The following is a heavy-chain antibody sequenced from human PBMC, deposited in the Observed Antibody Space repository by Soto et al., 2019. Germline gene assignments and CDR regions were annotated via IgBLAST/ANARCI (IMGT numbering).Heavy chain of an antibody. CDR3: ARHFSSSSSEYFDY. V-gene: IGHV5-51*01. D-gene: IGHD6-6*01. J-gene: IGHJ4*02. CDR1: GYSFVNSW. CDR2: IYPDDSDT. Sequence: GESLKISCKGSGYSFVNSWIAWVRQMPGKGLEWMGVIYPDDSDTRYSPSFQGLVTISADKSVNTAYLQWSSLKASDTAFYYCARHFSSSSSEYFDYWSQGTPVTVSS.